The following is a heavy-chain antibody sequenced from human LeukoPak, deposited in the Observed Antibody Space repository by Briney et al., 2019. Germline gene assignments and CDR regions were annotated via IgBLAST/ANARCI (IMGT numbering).Heavy chain of an antibody. V-gene: IGHV4-4*02. CDR3: ARDQPYYYGSGSYRSMDV. CDR2: IYHSGST. CDR1: GGSISSSNW. D-gene: IGHD3-10*01. J-gene: IGHJ6*02. Sequence: SETLSLTCAVSGGSISSSNWWSWVRQPPGKGLEWIGEIYHSGSTNYNPSLKSRVTISVDKSKNQFSLKLSSVTAADTAVYYCARDQPYYYGSGSYRSMDVWSQGTTVTVSS.